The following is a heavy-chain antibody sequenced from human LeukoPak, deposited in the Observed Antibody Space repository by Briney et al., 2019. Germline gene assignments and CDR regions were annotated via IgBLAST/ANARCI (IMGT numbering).Heavy chain of an antibody. J-gene: IGHJ4*02. CDR1: GFTFNNAL. Sequence: GGSLRLSCAASGFTFNNALMSWVRQAPGKGLEWVGRIISNTYGGTTNYAAPVKGRFTISRDDSKSMLYLQMNSLKIEDTAVYYCTTIRDLDYWGQGTLVTVSS. CDR3: TTIRDLDY. D-gene: IGHD5-24*01. V-gene: IGHV3-15*01. CDR2: IISNTYGGTT.